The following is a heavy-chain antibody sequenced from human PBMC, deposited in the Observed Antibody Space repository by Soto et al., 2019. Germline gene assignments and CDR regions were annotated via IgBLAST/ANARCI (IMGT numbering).Heavy chain of an antibody. D-gene: IGHD3-22*01. CDR1: GGSISSGDYN. V-gene: IGHV4-30-4*01. J-gene: IGHJ4*02. Sequence: SETLSLTCTVSGGSISSGDYNWSWIRQPPGKGLEWIGYIYYSGSTYYNPSLKSRVTISVDTSKNQFSLKLSSVTAADTAVYYCARGDDSSGYYYGVVDYWGRGNLVTVSS. CDR3: ARGDDSSGYYYGVVDY. CDR2: IYYSGST.